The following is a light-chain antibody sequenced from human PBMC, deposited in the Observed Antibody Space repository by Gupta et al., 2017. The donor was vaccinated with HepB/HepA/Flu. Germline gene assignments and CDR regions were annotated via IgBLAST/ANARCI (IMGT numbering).Light chain of an antibody. Sequence: SYVLTQPPSVSVAPGKPARITCGGNNIGSKSVHWYQQKPGQAPVVVIYYDNDRPSGIPERFSGSNCRNTATLTSGRVEAGDEADYCCQVWDSSSDHYVFGIGTKVTVL. CDR3: QVWDSSSDHYV. V-gene: IGLV3-21*04. CDR2: YDN. J-gene: IGLJ1*01. CDR1: NIGSKS.